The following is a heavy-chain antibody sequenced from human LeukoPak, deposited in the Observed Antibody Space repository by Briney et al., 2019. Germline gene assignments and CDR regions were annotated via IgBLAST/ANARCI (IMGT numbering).Heavy chain of an antibody. CDR2: IYPGDSDT. Sequence: GESLKISCKDSGYSFTSYWIGWVRQMPGKGLEWMGIIYPGDSDTRYSPSFQGQVTISADKSINTAYLQWSSPKASDTAIYYCARRGEAMDPFDYWGQGTLVTVSS. CDR1: GYSFTSYW. CDR3: ARRGEAMDPFDY. J-gene: IGHJ4*02. V-gene: IGHV5-51*01. D-gene: IGHD5-18*01.